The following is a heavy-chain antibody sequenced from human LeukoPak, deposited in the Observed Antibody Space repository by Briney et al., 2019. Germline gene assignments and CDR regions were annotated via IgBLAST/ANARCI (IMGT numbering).Heavy chain of an antibody. CDR1: GGSFSGYY. Sequence: SETLSLTCAVYGGSFSGYYWSWIRQPPGKGLEWIGEINHSGSTNYNPSLKSRVTISVDTSKNQFSLRLSSVTAADTAVYYCARDRQWLVDHWGQGTLVTVSS. J-gene: IGHJ5*02. CDR2: INHSGST. V-gene: IGHV4-34*01. CDR3: ARDRQWLVDH. D-gene: IGHD6-19*01.